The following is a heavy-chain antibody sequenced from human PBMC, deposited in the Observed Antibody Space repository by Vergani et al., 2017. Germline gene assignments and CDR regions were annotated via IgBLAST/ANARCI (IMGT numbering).Heavy chain of an antibody. J-gene: IGHJ6*03. V-gene: IGHV3-30*03. CDR2: ISYDGSNK. Sequence: QVQLVESGGGVVQPGRSLRLSCAASGFTFSSYGMHWVRQAPGKGLEWVAVISYDGSNKYYADSVEGRFTISRDNSKNTLYLQMTSRRSEDTAVYYCASLYCSSTSCLTRKLGDYYYYYMDVWGKGTTVTVSS. CDR1: GFTFSSYG. D-gene: IGHD2-2*01. CDR3: ASLYCSSTSCLTRKLGDYYYYYMDV.